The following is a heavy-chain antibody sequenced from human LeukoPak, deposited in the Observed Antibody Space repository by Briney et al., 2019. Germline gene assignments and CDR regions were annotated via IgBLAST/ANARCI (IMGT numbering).Heavy chain of an antibody. D-gene: IGHD6-13*01. CDR3: AKDLSAFGTSWFDP. V-gene: IGHV3-43*02. J-gene: IGHJ5*02. CDR1: GFTFDDYA. Sequence: PGGSLRLSCAASGFTFDDYAMHWVRQAPGKGLEWVSLISGDGGSTYYADSVKGRFTISRDNNKNSLYLQMDSLRTEDTALYYCAKDLSAFGTSWFDPWSQGTLVAVSS. CDR2: ISGDGGST.